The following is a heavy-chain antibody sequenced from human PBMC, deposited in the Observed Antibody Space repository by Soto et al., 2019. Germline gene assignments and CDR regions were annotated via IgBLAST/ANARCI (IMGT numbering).Heavy chain of an antibody. Sequence: QVQLVQSGAEVKKPVASVKVSCKASGCTFTSYGISWVRQAPGQGLEWMGWISAYNGNTNYAQKLQGRVTMTTDTSTSTAYMELRSLRSDDTAVYYCARGLTTVTTGNWFDPWGQGTLVTVSS. V-gene: IGHV1-18*01. CDR3: ARGLTTVTTGNWFDP. CDR2: ISAYNGNT. J-gene: IGHJ5*02. CDR1: GCTFTSYG. D-gene: IGHD4-17*01.